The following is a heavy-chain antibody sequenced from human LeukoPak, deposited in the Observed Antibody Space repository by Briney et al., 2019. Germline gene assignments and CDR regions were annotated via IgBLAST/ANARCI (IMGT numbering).Heavy chain of an antibody. CDR2: NIENGGST. V-gene: IGHV3-23*01. Sequence: ALRLSSAASAFTFSNYAMSWFRQAPRKGLEWVSANIENGGSTYYADSVKGRFTISRDNSKNMLYLQMNSLRAEDTAVYYCAKEQGQQLVLNPFDYWGQGTLVTVSS. CDR1: AFTFSNYA. J-gene: IGHJ4*02. CDR3: AKEQGQQLVLNPFDY. D-gene: IGHD6-13*01.